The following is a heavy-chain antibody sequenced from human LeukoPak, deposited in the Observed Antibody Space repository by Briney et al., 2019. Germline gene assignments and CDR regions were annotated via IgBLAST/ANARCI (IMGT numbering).Heavy chain of an antibody. CDR2: IIPIFGTA. Sequence: AASVKVSCKASGGTFSSYAISWVRQAPGQGLEWMEGIIPIFGTANYAQKFQGRVTISADESTSTAYKELSSLRSEDTAVYYCARNYYDSSGYYLRYGFFFDYWGQGTLVTVSS. CDR3: ARNYYDSSGYYLRYGFFFDY. D-gene: IGHD3-22*01. J-gene: IGHJ4*02. CDR1: GGTFSSYA. V-gene: IGHV1-69*13.